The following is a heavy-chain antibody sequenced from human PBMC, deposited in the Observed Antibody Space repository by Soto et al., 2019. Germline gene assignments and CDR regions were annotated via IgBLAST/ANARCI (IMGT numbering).Heavy chain of an antibody. CDR1: GFSFSDYT. CDR3: ARDGAFCSGTGCRDYYHYMDF. J-gene: IGHJ6*03. CDR2: ISGSTTYI. D-gene: IGHD2-2*01. Sequence: EVQLVESGGGLVKPGGSLRLSCAASGFSFSDYTMNWVRQAPGKGLEWVSSISGSTTYIYYADSLKGRFTVSRDNAEKSLYLQMHSLRAEDTAVYYCARDGAFCSGTGCRDYYHYMDFWGKGTTVTFSS. V-gene: IGHV3-21*01.